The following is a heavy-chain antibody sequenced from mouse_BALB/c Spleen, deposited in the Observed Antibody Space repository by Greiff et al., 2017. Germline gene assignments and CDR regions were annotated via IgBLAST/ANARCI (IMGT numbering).Heavy chain of an antibody. V-gene: IGHV5-17*02. CDR2: ISSGSSTI. D-gene: IGHD1-1*01. CDR3: ARGGYGSSFLYAMDY. Sequence: EVNVVESGGGLVQPGGSRKLSCAASGFTFSSFGMHWVRQAPEKGLEWVAYISSGSSTIYYADTVKGRFTISRDNPKNTLFLQMTSLRSEDTAMYYCARGGYGSSFLYAMDYWGQGTSVTVSS. J-gene: IGHJ4*01. CDR1: GFTFSSFG.